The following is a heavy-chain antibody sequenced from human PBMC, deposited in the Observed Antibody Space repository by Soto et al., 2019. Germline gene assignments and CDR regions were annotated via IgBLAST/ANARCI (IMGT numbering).Heavy chain of an antibody. CDR1: GGSISDNNW. Sequence: QVQLQESGPGLVKPSGTLSLTCAVSGGSISDNNWWRWVRQPPGKGLEWIGEIYHRGTTNYNPPLKSRVTISMDKSKNQISMVLNSVTAADSAVYYCARHIGVAGTRGFDYWGQGTLVTVSS. V-gene: IGHV4-4*02. D-gene: IGHD6-19*01. CDR3: ARHIGVAGTRGFDY. CDR2: IYHRGTT. J-gene: IGHJ4*02.